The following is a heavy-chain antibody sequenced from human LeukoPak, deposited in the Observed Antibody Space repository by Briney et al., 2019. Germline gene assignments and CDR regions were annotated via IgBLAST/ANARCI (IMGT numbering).Heavy chain of an antibody. CDR2: IYYSGST. V-gene: IGHV4-31*03. Sequence: SQTLSLTCTVSGGSISSGGYYWSWIRQHPGKGLEWIGYIYYSGSTYYNPSLKSRVTISVDTSKNQFSLKLSSVTAADTAVYYCARRGRYDFWSGSRTNYYYYYYMDVWGKGTTVTVSS. J-gene: IGHJ6*03. D-gene: IGHD3-3*01. CDR1: GGSISSGGYY. CDR3: ARRGRYDFWSGSRTNYYYYYYMDV.